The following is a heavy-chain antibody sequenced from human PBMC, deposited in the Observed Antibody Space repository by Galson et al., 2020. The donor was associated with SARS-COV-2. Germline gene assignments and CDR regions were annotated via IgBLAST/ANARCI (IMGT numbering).Heavy chain of an antibody. CDR3: AVETTIYYGGRGYYSCYFDY. Sequence: ASVKVSCKASGYTFTGYYMHWVRQAPGQGLEWMGWINPNSGGTNYAQKFQGRVTMTRDTSISTAYMELSRLRSDDTAVYYCAVETTIYYGGRGYYSCYFDYWGQGTLFTVSS. CDR2: INPNSGGT. J-gene: IGHJ4*02. D-gene: IGHD3-22*01. CDR1: GYTFTGYY. V-gene: IGHV1-2*02.